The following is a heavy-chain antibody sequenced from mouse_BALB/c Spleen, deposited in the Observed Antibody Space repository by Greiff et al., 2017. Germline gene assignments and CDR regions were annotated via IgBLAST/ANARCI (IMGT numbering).Heavy chain of an antibody. J-gene: IGHJ4*01. D-gene: IGHD2-4*01. Sequence: EVHLVESGGGLVKPGGSLKLSCAASGFAFSSYDMSWVRQTPGKRLEWVAYISSGGGSTYYPDTVKGRFPISRDNAKNTLYLQMSSLKSEDTAMYYCARLYYEYDDYAMDYWGQGTSVTVSS. CDR3: ARLYYEYDDYAMDY. CDR2: ISSGGGST. V-gene: IGHV5-12-1*01. CDR1: GFAFSSYD.